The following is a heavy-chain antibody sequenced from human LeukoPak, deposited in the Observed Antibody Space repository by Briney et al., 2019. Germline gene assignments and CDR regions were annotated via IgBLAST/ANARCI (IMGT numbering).Heavy chain of an antibody. D-gene: IGHD3-3*01. Sequence: ASVKVSCKASGYTFTSYSISWVRQAPGQGLEWLGWISGYNGDTKYTQNLQGRVTMTTDISTSTAYMELRSLRSDDTAVYYCARLTSSYDFWSGYPFDPWGQGTLVTVSS. V-gene: IGHV1-18*01. J-gene: IGHJ5*02. CDR1: GYTFTSYS. CDR3: ARLTSSYDFWSGYPFDP. CDR2: ISGYNGDT.